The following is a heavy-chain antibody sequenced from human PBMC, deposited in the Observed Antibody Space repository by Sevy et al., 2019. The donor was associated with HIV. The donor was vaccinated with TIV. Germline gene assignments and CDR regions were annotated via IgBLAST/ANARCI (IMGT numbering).Heavy chain of an antibody. Sequence: GGSLRLSCAASGFTFSAYWMNWVRQAPGKGLEWVANIKSDGSDKHYVDSVEGRFTISRDNAKNSLYLQMNSLRVEETAVYYCAQETVWRFDSWGQGTLVTVSS. V-gene: IGHV3-7*01. CDR1: GFTFSAYW. D-gene: IGHD3-3*01. J-gene: IGHJ4*02. CDR2: IKSDGSDK. CDR3: AQETVWRFDS.